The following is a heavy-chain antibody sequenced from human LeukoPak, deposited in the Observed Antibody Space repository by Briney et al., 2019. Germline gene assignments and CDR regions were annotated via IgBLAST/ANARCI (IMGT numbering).Heavy chain of an antibody. V-gene: IGHV3-30*02. CDR1: GFTFSSYA. CDR3: AKAYLYDILTGPTVY. D-gene: IGHD3-9*01. J-gene: IGHJ4*02. Sequence: PGGSLRLSCAASGFTFSSYAMSWVRQAPGKGLEWVAFIRYDGSNKYYADSVKGRFTISRDNSKNTLYLQMNSLRAEDTAVYYCAKAYLYDILTGPTVYWGQGTLVTVSS. CDR2: IRYDGSNK.